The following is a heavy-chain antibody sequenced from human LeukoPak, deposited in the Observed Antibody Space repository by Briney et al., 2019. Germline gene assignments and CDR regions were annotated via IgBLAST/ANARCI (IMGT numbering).Heavy chain of an antibody. CDR2: IYPGDSDT. D-gene: IGHD3-10*01. CDR3: ARRLHYGSGSYTYYYGMDV. J-gene: IGHJ6*02. Sequence: GESLKISCKGSGYSFTSYWIGWVRQMPGKGLEWMGIIYPGDSDTRYSPSFQGQVTISADKSISTAYLQWSSLKASDTAMYYCARRLHYGSGSYTYYYGMDVWGQGTTVTVSS. V-gene: IGHV5-51*01. CDR1: GYSFTSYW.